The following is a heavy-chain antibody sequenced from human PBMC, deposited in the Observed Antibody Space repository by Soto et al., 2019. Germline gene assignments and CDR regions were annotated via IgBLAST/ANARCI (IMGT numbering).Heavy chain of an antibody. D-gene: IGHD3-10*01. V-gene: IGHV3-66*01. CDR2: IYSGGST. J-gene: IGHJ6*02. CDR1: GFTVSTNY. CDR3: ARDSERYGSGSRTYYYYGMDV. Sequence: EVQLVESGGGLVQPGGSLRLSCAASGFTVSTNYMSWVRQAPGKGLEWVSVIYSGGSTYYADSVKGRFTISRDSSKXTLXLXTNSLRDEDTAVYYCARDSERYGSGSRTYYYYGMDVWGQGTTVTVSS.